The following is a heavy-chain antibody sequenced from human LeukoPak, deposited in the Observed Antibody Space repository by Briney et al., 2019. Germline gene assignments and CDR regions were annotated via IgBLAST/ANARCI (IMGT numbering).Heavy chain of an antibody. CDR1: GGSISSSSYY. D-gene: IGHD3-3*01. V-gene: IGHV4-39*01. CDR2: IYYSGTT. J-gene: IGHJ4*02. CDR3: ARQWYYGPYYIDY. Sequence: PSETLFLTCTVSGGSISSSSYYWDWIRQSPGKGLEWIGTIYYSGTTSQNPSLRRRLTISVDTSRNQFSLRLTSVTAADTAVYYCARQWYYGPYYIDYWGQGTLVTVSS.